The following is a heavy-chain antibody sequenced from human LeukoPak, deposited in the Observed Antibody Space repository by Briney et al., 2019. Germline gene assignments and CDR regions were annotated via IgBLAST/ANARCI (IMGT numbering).Heavy chain of an antibody. Sequence: GGSLTLSCAASGFTFSSFGMHWVRQAPGKGLEWVAVIWYDASNKYYADSVKGRFTISRDNSKNTLYLQMNSLRDDDTAVYYCVRGVGVSRFNYLGSWGQGTLVTVSS. J-gene: IGHJ4*02. V-gene: IGHV3-33*01. CDR2: IWYDASNK. CDR1: GFTFSSFG. D-gene: IGHD6-13*01. CDR3: VRGVGVSRFNYLGS.